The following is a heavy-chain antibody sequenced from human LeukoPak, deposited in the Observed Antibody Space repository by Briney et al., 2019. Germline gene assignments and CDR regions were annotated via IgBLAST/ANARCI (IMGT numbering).Heavy chain of an antibody. CDR2: ISAYNGNT. CDR3: ARGRRQLERQMYWFDP. V-gene: IGHV1-18*01. CDR1: GYTFTSYG. Sequence: ASVKVSCKASGYTFTSYGISWVRQAPGQGLEWMGWISAYNGNTNYAQKLQGRVTMTTDTSTSTAYMELRSLRSVDTAVYYCARGRRQLERQMYWFDPWGQGTLVTVSS. D-gene: IGHD1-1*01. J-gene: IGHJ5*02.